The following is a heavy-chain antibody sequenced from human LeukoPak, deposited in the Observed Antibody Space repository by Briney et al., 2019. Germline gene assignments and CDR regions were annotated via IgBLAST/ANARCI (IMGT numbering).Heavy chain of an antibody. D-gene: IGHD3-22*01. CDR3: ARYDSSGFDY. J-gene: IGHJ4*02. V-gene: IGHV3-48*03. CDR1: GFTFYSYE. CDR2: ISSSGSTI. Sequence: GGSLRLSCAASGFTFYSYEMNWVRQAPGKGLEWVSYISSSGSTIYYADSVKGRFTISRDNAKNSLYLQMNSLRAEDTAVYYCARYDSSGFDYWGQGTLVTVSS.